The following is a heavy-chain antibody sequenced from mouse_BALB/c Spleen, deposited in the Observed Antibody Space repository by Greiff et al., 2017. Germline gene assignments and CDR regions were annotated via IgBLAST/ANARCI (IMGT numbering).Heavy chain of an antibody. V-gene: IGHV5-12-2*01. CDR2: ISNGGGST. Sequence: EVQGVESGGGLVQPGGSLKLSCAASGFTFSSYTMSWVRQTPEKRLEWVAYISNGGGSTYYPDTVKGRFTISRDNAKNTLYLQMSSLKSEDTAMYYCAREVVYGNYPYAMDYWGQGTSVTVSS. CDR1: GFTFSSYT. D-gene: IGHD2-1*01. J-gene: IGHJ4*01. CDR3: AREVVYGNYPYAMDY.